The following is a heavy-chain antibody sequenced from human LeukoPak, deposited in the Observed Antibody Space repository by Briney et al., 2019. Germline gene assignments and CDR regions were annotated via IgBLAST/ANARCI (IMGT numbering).Heavy chain of an antibody. CDR1: GFTFSSYG. CDR2: IKEDGSEK. J-gene: IGHJ3*02. Sequence: GGSLRLSCGASGFTFSSYGMHWVRQAPGKGLEWVADIKEDGSEKYYVDSVKGRFTISRQNAKSSLFLQMNSLRAEDTAVYYCARHRSGGSQDDAFDIWGQGTMVTVSS. CDR3: ARHRSGGSQDDAFDI. V-gene: IGHV3-7*01. D-gene: IGHD2-15*01.